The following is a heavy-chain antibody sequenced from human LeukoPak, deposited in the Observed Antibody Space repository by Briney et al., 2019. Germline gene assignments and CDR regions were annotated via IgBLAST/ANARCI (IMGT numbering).Heavy chain of an antibody. CDR2: ISWNSGTI. V-gene: IGHV3-9*01. J-gene: IGHJ4*02. D-gene: IGHD4-17*01. CDR1: GFTFDDYA. CDR3: AKDRGGDYIHYFDY. Sequence: GGSLRPSCAASGFTFDDYAMHWVRQAPGKGLEWVSSISWNSGTIRYADSVKGRFTIPRDNAKNSLYLQMNSLRAEDTALYYCAKDRGGDYIHYFDYWGQGTRVTVSS.